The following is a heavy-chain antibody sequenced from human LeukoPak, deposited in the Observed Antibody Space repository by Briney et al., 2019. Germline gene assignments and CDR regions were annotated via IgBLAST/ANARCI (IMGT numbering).Heavy chain of an antibody. D-gene: IGHD5-18*01. CDR3: VRGGNYGYLWNAFDV. Sequence: GGSLRLSCAASGFTFNDFAMTWVRQAPGKGLEWVSSIGDAGTYYTDSVKGRFTISRDNAKNSLYLQMHSLRDEDTAVYYCVRGGNYGYLWNAFDVWGQGTMVTISS. CDR1: GFTFNDFA. V-gene: IGHV3-69-1*02. CDR2: IGDAGT. J-gene: IGHJ3*01.